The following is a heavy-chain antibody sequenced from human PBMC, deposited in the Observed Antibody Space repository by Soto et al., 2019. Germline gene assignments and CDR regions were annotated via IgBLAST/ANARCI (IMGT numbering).Heavy chain of an antibody. CDR1: GFTFSSYG. CDR3: AKDPSYSQQLASDDCYYYYGMDV. D-gene: IGHD6-13*01. Sequence: GGSLRLSCAASGFTFSSYGMHWVRQAPGKGLEWVAVISYDGSNKYYADSVKGRFTISRDNSKNTLYLQMNSLRAEDTAVYYCAKDPSYSQQLASDDCYYYYGMDVWGQGTTVTVSS. CDR2: ISYDGSNK. V-gene: IGHV3-30*18. J-gene: IGHJ6*02.